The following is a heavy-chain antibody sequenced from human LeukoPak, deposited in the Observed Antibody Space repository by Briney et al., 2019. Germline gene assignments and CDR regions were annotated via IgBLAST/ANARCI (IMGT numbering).Heavy chain of an antibody. CDR2: ISGSGGST. V-gene: IGHV3-23*01. CDR1: GFTFSSYA. CDR3: AKAALVVPAATSNNWFDP. Sequence: GGSLRLSCAASGFTFSSYAMSWVRQAPGEGLEWVSAISGSGGSTYYADSVKGRFTISRDNSKNTLYLQMNSLRAEDTAVYYCAKAALVVPAATSNNWFDPWGQGTLVTVSS. D-gene: IGHD2-2*01. J-gene: IGHJ5*02.